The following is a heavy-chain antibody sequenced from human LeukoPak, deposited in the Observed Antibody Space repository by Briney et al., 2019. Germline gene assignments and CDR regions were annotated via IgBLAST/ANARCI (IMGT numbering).Heavy chain of an antibody. V-gene: IGHV4-34*01. CDR1: GGSFSGYY. CDR3: ARKVGVIYPLEY. CDR2: INHSGST. Sequence: SETLSLTCAVYGGSFSGYYWSWIRQPPGKGLEWIGEINHSGSTNYNPSLKSRVTISVDTSKSQFSLKLSSVTAADTAVYYCARKVGVIYPLEYWGRGTLVTVSS. J-gene: IGHJ4*02. D-gene: IGHD3-16*02.